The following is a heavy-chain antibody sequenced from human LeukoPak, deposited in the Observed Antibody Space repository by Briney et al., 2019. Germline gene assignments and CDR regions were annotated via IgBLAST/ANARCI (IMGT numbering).Heavy chain of an antibody. D-gene: IGHD1-26*01. V-gene: IGHV3-30-3*01. CDR1: GFIFSAYS. CDR3: AKDRTVGASYWYFDL. Sequence: GGSLRLSCAASGFIFSAYSMHWVRQAPGKGLEWVAIISSDGAGKYYADSMKGRFTVSRDNSGNTLFLHMNTLRAEDTAIYYCAKDRTVGASYWYFDLWGRGTLVTVSS. CDR2: ISSDGAGK. J-gene: IGHJ2*01.